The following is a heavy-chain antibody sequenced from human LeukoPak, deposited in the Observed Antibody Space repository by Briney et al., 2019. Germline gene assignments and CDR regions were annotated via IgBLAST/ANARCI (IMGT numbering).Heavy chain of an antibody. CDR3: ARSYCSSTNCYGLDYFGY. CDR1: GFTLSDHY. V-gene: IGHV3-72*01. J-gene: IGHJ4*02. Sequence: GGSLRLSCATSGFTLSDHYIDWVRQAPGKGLEWVGRIRNKANSYATEYAASVKGRFTISRDDSQNSLYLQMNSLKTEDTAVYYCARSYCSSTNCYGLDYFGYWGQGTLVTASS. CDR2: IRNKANSYAT. D-gene: IGHD2-2*01.